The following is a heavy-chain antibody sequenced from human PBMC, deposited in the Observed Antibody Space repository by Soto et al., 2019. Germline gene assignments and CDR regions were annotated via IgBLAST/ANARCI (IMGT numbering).Heavy chain of an antibody. Sequence: QLQLQESGPGLVKPSETLSLTCTVSGGSFSSSTYYWGWIRQPPGKGLEWIGSMYSGGNTYYNPSLKRRVTVSVDTSKNHFSLKLTSVTAADTAMYYCARQPYDSTGYYYGAWGQGNLVTVSS. CDR2: MYSGGNT. D-gene: IGHD3-22*01. V-gene: IGHV4-39*01. CDR3: ARQPYDSTGYYYGA. CDR1: GGSFSSSTYY. J-gene: IGHJ5*02.